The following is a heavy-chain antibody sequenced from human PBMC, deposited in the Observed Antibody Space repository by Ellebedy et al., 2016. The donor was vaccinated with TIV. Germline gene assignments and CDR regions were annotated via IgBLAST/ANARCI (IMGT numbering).Heavy chain of an antibody. V-gene: IGHV3-30*04. J-gene: IGHJ4*02. CDR1: GFPFDSYV. CDR2: ISYDGSNK. D-gene: IGHD5/OR15-5a*01. CDR3: ARALNHVDTVSTAPLDC. Sequence: PGGSLRLSCAASGFPFDSYVMNWVRQAPGKGLEWVALISYDGSNKYFADSVQGRFTISRDKSQNTLDLLMNSLRGDDTAIYYCARALNHVDTVSTAPLDCWGQGTLVTVSS.